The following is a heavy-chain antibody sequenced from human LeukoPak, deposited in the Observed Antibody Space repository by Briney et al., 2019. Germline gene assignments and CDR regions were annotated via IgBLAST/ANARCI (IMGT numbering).Heavy chain of an antibody. CDR3: AKMNARYCSGGSCYFSYFDY. CDR1: GFTFSSYA. D-gene: IGHD2-15*01. CDR2: ISGSGGST. Sequence: PGGSLRLSCAASGFTFSSYAMSWVRQAPGKGLEWVSAISGSGGSTYYADSVKGRFTISRDNSKNTLYLRMNSLRAEDTAVYYCAKMNARYCSGGSCYFSYFDYWGQGTLVTVSS. V-gene: IGHV3-23*01. J-gene: IGHJ4*02.